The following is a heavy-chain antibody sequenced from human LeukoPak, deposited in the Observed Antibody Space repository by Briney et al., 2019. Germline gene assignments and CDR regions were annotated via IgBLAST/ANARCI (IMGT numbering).Heavy chain of an antibody. CDR1: GGSFSGYS. CDR2: INHSGGT. V-gene: IGHV4-34*01. D-gene: IGHD3-10*01. J-gene: IGHJ4*02. CDR3: ARDRGVRGIMDY. Sequence: SETLSLTCAVYGGSFSGYSWNWIRQPPVKGLEWIGEINHSGGTNYNPSLKSRVTISVDTSKKQFSLKLSSVTAADTAVYYCARDRGVRGIMDYWGQGILVTVSS.